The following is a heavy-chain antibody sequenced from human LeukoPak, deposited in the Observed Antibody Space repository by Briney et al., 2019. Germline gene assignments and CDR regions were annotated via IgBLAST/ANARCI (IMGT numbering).Heavy chain of an antibody. CDR1: GFTFSRHW. J-gene: IGHJ4*02. CDR3: ARDPDAGTTDY. D-gene: IGHD1-7*01. Sequence: PGGSLRLSCAASGFTFSRHWMSWVRQAPGKGLEWVADVKEDGSEKTYVDSVKGRFTISRDNAKNSLYLQMNSLRAEDTAVYYCARDPDAGTTDYWGQGTLVTVSS. V-gene: IGHV3-7*01. CDR2: VKEDGSEK.